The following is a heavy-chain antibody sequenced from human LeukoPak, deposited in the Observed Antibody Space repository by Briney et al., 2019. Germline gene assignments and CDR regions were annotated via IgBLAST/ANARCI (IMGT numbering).Heavy chain of an antibody. V-gene: IGHV3-23*01. J-gene: IGHJ3*01. CDR1: GFTFSGSA. CDR2: IIYSGADS. Sequence: PGGSLRLSCAASGFTFSGSAMSRVRQAPGEGLEWVSLIIYSGADSYYTDSGRGRFTISRDNYKDTLFLQMNSLRAEDTAIYYCARDMQLSTWGLGTMVTVSS. D-gene: IGHD3-16*02. CDR3: ARDMQLST.